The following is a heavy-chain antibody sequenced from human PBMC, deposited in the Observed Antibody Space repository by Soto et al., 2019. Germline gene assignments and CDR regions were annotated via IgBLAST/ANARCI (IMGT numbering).Heavy chain of an antibody. CDR2: ISYSGYT. J-gene: IGHJ3*02. D-gene: IGHD6-19*01. V-gene: IGHV4-31*03. CDR1: CGSIRNDNFY. Sequence: QVQLQESGQGLVKPSQTLSLTCTVSCGSIRNDNFYWSYLRQRPGNGLEWIGYISYSGYTYYHPPPKSRFIMSAAPSHNQSSLIFNSLSVADTAVYYCARDWVGTVTGLGAFGIWGRGTLVTVSS. CDR3: ARDWVGTVTGLGAFGI.